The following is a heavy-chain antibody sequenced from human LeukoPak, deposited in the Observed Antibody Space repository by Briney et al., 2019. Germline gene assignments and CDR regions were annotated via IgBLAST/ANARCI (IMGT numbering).Heavy chain of an antibody. CDR2: IIPIFGTA. CDR1: GYTFTGYY. Sequence: GASVKVSCKASGYTFTGYYMHWVRQAPGQGLEWMGGIIPIFGTANYAQKFQGRVTITADESTSTAYMELSSLRSEDTAVYYCARSGGSYYYYYYMDVWGKGTTVTISS. D-gene: IGHD3-16*01. V-gene: IGHV1-69*13. J-gene: IGHJ6*03. CDR3: ARSGGSYYYYYYMDV.